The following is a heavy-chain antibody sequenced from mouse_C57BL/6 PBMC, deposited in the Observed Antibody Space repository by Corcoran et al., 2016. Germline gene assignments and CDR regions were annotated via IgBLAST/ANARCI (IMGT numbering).Heavy chain of an antibody. D-gene: IGHD1-1*01. CDR1: GYTFTDYY. V-gene: IGHV1-26*01. Sequence: EVQLQQSGPELVTPGASVKISCKASGYTFTDYYMNWVKQSHGKSSEWIGDINPNNGGTSYNQKIKGKATLTVDKSSSTAYMELRSLTSEDSAVYYCANYYGSSYRDYAMDYWGQGTSVTVSS. CDR3: ANYYGSSYRDYAMDY. CDR2: INPNNGGT. J-gene: IGHJ4*01.